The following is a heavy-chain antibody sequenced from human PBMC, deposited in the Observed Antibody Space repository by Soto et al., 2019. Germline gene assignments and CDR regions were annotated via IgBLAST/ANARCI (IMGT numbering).Heavy chain of an antibody. Sequence: PGGSLRLSCAASGFTFSSYSMNWVRQAPGKGLEWVSSISSSSSYIYYADSVKGRFTISRDNAKNSLYLQMNSLRAEDTAVYYCARDVAGCTNGVCYNAADYWGQGTLVTVSS. D-gene: IGHD2-8*01. CDR2: ISSSSSYI. J-gene: IGHJ4*02. CDR3: ARDVAGCTNGVCYNAADY. CDR1: GFTFSSYS. V-gene: IGHV3-21*01.